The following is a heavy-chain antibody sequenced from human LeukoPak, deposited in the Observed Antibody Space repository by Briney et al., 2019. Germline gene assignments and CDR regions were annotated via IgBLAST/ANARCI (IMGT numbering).Heavy chain of an antibody. D-gene: IGHD3-10*01. CDR2: IYYSGNT. J-gene: IGHJ5*02. V-gene: IGHV4-39*07. CDR3: ARDQSKDILWFGEFSP. CDR1: GDSISTSNSY. Sequence: SETLSLTCTVSGDSISTSNSYWGWIRQPPGKGLEWIGSIYYSGNTYYNASLKSRVTISVDTSKNQFSLKLTSVTAADTAVYYCARDQSKDILWFGEFSPWGQGILVSVSS.